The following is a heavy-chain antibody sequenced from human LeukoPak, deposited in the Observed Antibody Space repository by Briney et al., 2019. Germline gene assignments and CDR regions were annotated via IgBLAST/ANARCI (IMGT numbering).Heavy chain of an antibody. Sequence: PGGSLRLSCAASGFTLSSYSMNWVRQAPGKGLEWVSYISSSSTIYYADSVKGRFTISRDNAKNSLYLQMNSLRAEDTAVYYCARRPYYYDSSGYEYYYMGVWGKGTTVTVSS. CDR2: ISSSSTI. J-gene: IGHJ6*03. CDR1: GFTLSSYS. D-gene: IGHD3-22*01. CDR3: ARRPYYYDSSGYEYYYMGV. V-gene: IGHV3-48*01.